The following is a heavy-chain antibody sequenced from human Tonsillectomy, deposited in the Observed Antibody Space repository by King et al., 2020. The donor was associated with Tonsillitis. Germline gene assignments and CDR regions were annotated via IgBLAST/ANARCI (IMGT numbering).Heavy chain of an antibody. Sequence: VQLVESGGGLVQPGGSLGLSCAASGFTFSSYAMSWVRPAPGKGLEWVSAISGSGGSTYYADSVKGRFTISRDNSKNTMYLQMNSLRAEDTAVYYCAKHIWFGELSGDYCGQGTLVTVSS. CDR3: AKHIWFGELSGDY. V-gene: IGHV3-23*04. CDR2: ISGSGGST. D-gene: IGHD3-10*01. CDR1: GFTFSSYA. J-gene: IGHJ4*02.